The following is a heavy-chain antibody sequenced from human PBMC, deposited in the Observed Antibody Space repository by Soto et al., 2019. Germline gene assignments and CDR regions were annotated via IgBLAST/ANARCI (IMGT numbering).Heavy chain of an antibody. V-gene: IGHV1-8*01. Sequence: QVQLVQSGAEVKKPGASVKVSCKASGYTFTNDDVNWVRQATGQGLEWMGWMNPNSGNTGYAQKFQGRVTMTRNNSISTAYMELSSLRSEDTAIYYCARRKKGSTGKNWFDPWGQGTLVTVSS. D-gene: IGHD3-9*01. CDR2: MNPNSGNT. CDR3: ARRKKGSTGKNWFDP. J-gene: IGHJ5*02. CDR1: GYTFTNDD.